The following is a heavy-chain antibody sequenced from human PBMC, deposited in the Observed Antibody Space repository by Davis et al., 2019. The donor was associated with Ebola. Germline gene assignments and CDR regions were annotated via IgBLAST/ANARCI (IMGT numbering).Heavy chain of an antibody. V-gene: IGHV4-59*01. J-gene: IGHJ4*02. CDR2: IYYSGST. D-gene: IGHD2-2*01. Sequence: PSETLSLTCTVSGGSISSYYWSWIRQPPGKGLEWIGYIYYSGSTNYNPSLKSRVTISVDTSKNQFSLKLSSVTAADTAVYYCARDSVGCSTSCSDYWGQGTLVTVSS. CDR1: GGSISSYY. CDR3: ARDSVGCSTSCSDY.